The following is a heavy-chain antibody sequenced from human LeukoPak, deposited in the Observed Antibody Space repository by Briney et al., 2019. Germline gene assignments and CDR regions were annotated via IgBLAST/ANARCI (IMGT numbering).Heavy chain of an antibody. CDR3: ARGILVTVYAAFDY. CDR1: GGSFSGYY. J-gene: IGHJ4*02. CDR2: IIHSGAT. Sequence: PSETLSLTCGVYGGSFSGYYWTWIRQSPGMGLEWIGGIIHSGATNYNPSLSSRVTISVDTSKNQFSLELSSVTAADTAVYYCARGILVTVYAAFDYWGQGTLVTVSS. D-gene: IGHD2-8*01. V-gene: IGHV4-34*01.